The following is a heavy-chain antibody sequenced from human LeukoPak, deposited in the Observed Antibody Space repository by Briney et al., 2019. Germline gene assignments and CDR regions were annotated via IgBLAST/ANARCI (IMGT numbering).Heavy chain of an antibody. D-gene: IGHD4-17*01. CDR1: GGSISSGGYY. J-gene: IGHJ3*02. CDR2: IYYSGST. CDR3: ARITVTVTRDAFDI. Sequence: SETLSLTCTVSGGSISSGGYYWSWIRQHPGKGLEWIGYIYYSGSTYYNPSLKSRVTISVDTSKNQFSLKLSSVTAADTAVYYCARITVTVTRDAFDIWGQGTMVTVSS. V-gene: IGHV4-31*03.